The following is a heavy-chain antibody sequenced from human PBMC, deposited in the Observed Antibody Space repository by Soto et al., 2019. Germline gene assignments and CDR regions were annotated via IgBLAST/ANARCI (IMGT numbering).Heavy chain of an antibody. Sequence: QMQLQESGPGLVKPSETLSLTCTVSGDSITSSSHYWGWIRQPPGKGLESIANIYYDGNNYNNPSLKVRVTISLDTSKHHFSLGLNSVPAADTAVYYRVTSSIEPRVFMYPFDSWGQGTLVTVSS. J-gene: IGHJ4*02. CDR3: VTSSIEPRVFMYPFDS. CDR2: IYYDGNN. D-gene: IGHD6-6*01. CDR1: GDSITSSSHY. V-gene: IGHV4-39*01.